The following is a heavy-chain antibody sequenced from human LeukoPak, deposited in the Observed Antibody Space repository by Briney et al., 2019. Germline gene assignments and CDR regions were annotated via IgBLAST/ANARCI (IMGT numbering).Heavy chain of an antibody. J-gene: IGHJ4*02. Sequence: GGSLRLSCAASGFTFSDYYMSWIRQAPGKGLEWVSSISSGSSYIYYADSVKGRFTISRDNAKNSLYLQMNSLRAEDTAVYYCAKDQYYGSGSSVYYWGQGTLVTVSS. CDR1: GFTFSDYY. D-gene: IGHD3-10*01. CDR3: AKDQYYGSGSSVYY. CDR2: ISSGSSYI. V-gene: IGHV3-11*05.